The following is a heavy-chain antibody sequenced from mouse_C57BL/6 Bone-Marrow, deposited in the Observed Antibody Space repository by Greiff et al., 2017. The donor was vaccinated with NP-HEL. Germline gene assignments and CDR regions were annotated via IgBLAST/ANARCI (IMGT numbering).Heavy chain of an antibody. CDR2: ISGGGGKT. CDR3: AIHLLPLYYYAMDY. CDR1: GFTFSSYT. V-gene: IGHV5-9*01. Sequence: EVMLVESGGGLVKPGGSLKLSCAVSGFTFSSYTMSWVRQTPEKRLEWVAVISGGGGKTYSPDSVKGRFTICRDNAKNPLYLKMSRLRSEDTFLYYCAIHLLPLYYYAMDYWGQGTSVTVSA. D-gene: IGHD1-1*01. J-gene: IGHJ4*01.